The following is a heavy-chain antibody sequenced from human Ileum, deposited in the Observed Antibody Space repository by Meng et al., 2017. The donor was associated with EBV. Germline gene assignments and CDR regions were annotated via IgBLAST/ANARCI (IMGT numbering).Heavy chain of an antibody. D-gene: IGHD2-8*02. CDR1: GKNFTNNA. CDR2: INPRNGNT. CDR3: AVEVIFGGVPFDD. Sequence: QIQLVHSGAGVKNTEASVKVPCKCSGKNFTNNALHWGRQAPGQVLEWMGWINPRNGNTEYSQKFQDRVTITRDTSASTAYMELSSLTSEDMAVYFCAVEVIFGGVPFDDWGQGTLVTVSS. V-gene: IGHV1-3*01. J-gene: IGHJ4*02.